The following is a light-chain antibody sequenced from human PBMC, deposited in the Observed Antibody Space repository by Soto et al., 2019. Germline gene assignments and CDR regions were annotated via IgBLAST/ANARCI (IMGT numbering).Light chain of an antibody. J-gene: IGKJ2*01. CDR1: QSVRSNY. CDR3: QHYDGSPRT. CDR2: GVF. Sequence: ETVLTQSPGTVSLSPGERATLSCTTSQSVRSNYLAWYQQIPRQAPSLLIYGVFSRAAGIPDRFSGSGSGTDFTLTISGLEPEDSAVYYCQHYDGSPRTFGRGTKLEI. V-gene: IGKV3-20*01.